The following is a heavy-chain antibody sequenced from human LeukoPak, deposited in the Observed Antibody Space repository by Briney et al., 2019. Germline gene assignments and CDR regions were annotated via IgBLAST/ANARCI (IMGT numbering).Heavy chain of an antibody. J-gene: IGHJ3*02. Sequence: GASVKVSCKASGYTFTSYGISWVRQAPGQGLEWMEWISAYNGNTNYAQKLQGRVTMTTDTSTSTAYMELRSLRSDDTAVYYCARVGGSYYIAAFDIWGQGTMVTVSS. V-gene: IGHV1-18*01. CDR1: GYTFTSYG. CDR2: ISAYNGNT. CDR3: ARVGGSYYIAAFDI. D-gene: IGHD1-26*01.